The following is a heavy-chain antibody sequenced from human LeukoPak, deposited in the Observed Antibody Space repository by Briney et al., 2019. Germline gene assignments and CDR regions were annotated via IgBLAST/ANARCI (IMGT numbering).Heavy chain of an antibody. CDR1: GYTFTGYY. V-gene: IGHV1-2*02. J-gene: IGHJ5*02. CDR3: ASFGGSGNYGVHNWFDP. D-gene: IGHD4-17*01. Sequence: ASVKVSSKASGYTFTGYYMHWVRQAPGQGLEWMGWINPNSGGTDYAQKFQGRVTMTRDTSISTAYMELSRLRSDDTAVYYCASFGGSGNYGVHNWFDPWGQGTLVTVSS. CDR2: INPNSGGT.